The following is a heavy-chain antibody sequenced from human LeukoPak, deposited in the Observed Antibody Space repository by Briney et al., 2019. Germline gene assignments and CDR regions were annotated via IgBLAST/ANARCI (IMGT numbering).Heavy chain of an antibody. Sequence: GESLKISCKGSGYSFTSYWIGWVRQMPGKGLEWMGILYPGDSNTRYSPSFQGQVTISADKSISTAYLQWSSLKASDTALYYCAKKYYYGSGNYYDIDAFDIWGQGTMVTVSS. D-gene: IGHD3-10*01. CDR3: AKKYYYGSGNYYDIDAFDI. CDR1: GYSFTSYW. CDR2: LYPGDSNT. J-gene: IGHJ3*02. V-gene: IGHV5-51*01.